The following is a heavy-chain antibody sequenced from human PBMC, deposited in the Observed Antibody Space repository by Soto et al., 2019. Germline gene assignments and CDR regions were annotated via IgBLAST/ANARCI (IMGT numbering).Heavy chain of an antibody. CDR2: FRSSGDGGTT. CDR1: GFTFSSYS. CDR3: ATPFPLTRIVQPTFDY. Sequence: GGSLRLSCAASGFTFSSYSMSWVRQAPGKGLEWVSGFRSSGDGGTTYYADSVKGRFTISRDNAKNSLYLQMNGLRAEDTAVYYCATPFPLTRIVQPTFDYWGQGTLVTVSS. J-gene: IGHJ4*02. V-gene: IGHV3-23*01. D-gene: IGHD3-22*01.